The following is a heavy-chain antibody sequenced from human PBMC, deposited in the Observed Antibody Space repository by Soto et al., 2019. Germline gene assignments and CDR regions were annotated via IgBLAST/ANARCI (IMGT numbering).Heavy chain of an antibody. CDR1: GFTFSSYA. D-gene: IGHD6-13*01. CDR3: ARDHRAAAGSPKY. J-gene: IGHJ4*02. Sequence: QVQLVESGGGVVQPGRSLRLSCAASGFTFSSYAMHWVRQAPGKGLEWVAVISYDGSNKYYADSVKGRFTISRDNSKNTLYLQMNSLRAEDTAVYYCARDHRAAAGSPKYWGQGTLVTVSS. CDR2: ISYDGSNK. V-gene: IGHV3-30-3*01.